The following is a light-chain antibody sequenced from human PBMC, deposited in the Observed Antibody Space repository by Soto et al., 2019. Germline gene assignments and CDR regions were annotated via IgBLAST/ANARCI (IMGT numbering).Light chain of an antibody. CDR1: QSVSSN. V-gene: IGKV3-15*01. Sequence: ERVLTQSPATLSVSPGERATLSCRASQSVSSNLAWYQQKPGQAPRLVIYGASTRATGIPARFSGSGSGTEFTLTISSLQSEDFAVYYCQHYNKLPLTFGGGAKVEIK. CDR2: GAS. CDR3: QHYNKLPLT. J-gene: IGKJ4*01.